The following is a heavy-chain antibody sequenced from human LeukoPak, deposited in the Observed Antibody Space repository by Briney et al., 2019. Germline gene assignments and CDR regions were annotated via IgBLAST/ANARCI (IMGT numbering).Heavy chain of an antibody. V-gene: IGHV3-48*01. Sequence: GGSLRLSCAASGFTFSDYSMNWVRQAPGKGLEWVSYISSSSSTIYYADSVKGRFTISRDNAKNSLYLQMNSLRAEDTAVYYCAKVLYYYDSSGYYEHYWGQGTLVTVSS. CDR3: AKVLYYYDSSGYYEHY. D-gene: IGHD3-22*01. J-gene: IGHJ4*02. CDR2: ISSSSSTI. CDR1: GFTFSDYS.